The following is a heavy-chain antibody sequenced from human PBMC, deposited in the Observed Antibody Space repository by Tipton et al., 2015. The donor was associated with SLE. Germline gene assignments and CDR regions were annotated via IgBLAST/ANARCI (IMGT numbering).Heavy chain of an antibody. Sequence: TLSLTCTVSGGSISSYYWSWIRQPPGKGLEWIEYIYYSGSTNYNPSLKSRVTISVDTSKNQFSLKLSSVTAADTAVYYCARDRLGIGIDYWGQGTLVTVSS. V-gene: IGHV4-59*01. CDR3: ARDRLGIGIDY. CDR1: GGSISSYY. J-gene: IGHJ4*02. D-gene: IGHD7-27*01. CDR2: IYYSGST.